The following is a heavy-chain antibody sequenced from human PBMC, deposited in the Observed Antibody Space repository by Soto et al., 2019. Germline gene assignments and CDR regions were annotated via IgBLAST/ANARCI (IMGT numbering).Heavy chain of an antibody. CDR1: GFTFSGYG. D-gene: IGHD4-17*01. CDR3: ARGRGGSYGGNSANFDV. V-gene: IGHV3-33*01. Sequence: QVQLVESGGGVVQPGRSLRLSCAASGFTFSGYGMHWVRQAPGKGLEWVAVVGYDGSKEYYADSVKGRFAISRDNSLNTLYLQINSLRAEDTAVYYCARGRGGSYGGNSANFDVWGQGTMVTVSS. CDR2: VGYDGSKE. J-gene: IGHJ3*01.